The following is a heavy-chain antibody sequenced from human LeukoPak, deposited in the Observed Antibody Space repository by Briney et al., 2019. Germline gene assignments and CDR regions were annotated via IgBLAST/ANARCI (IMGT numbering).Heavy chain of an antibody. V-gene: IGHV4-59*08. Sequence: SETLSLTCSVSVDPVRIYYWSWLRQSPGKGLEWIGYIHNSGRTNYNPSLKSRVTGFVDTSKNQVSLRLSSVTAADTAVYYCARHGTISSESYFDYWGQGALVTVSS. CDR2: IHNSGRT. CDR1: VDPVRIYY. J-gene: IGHJ4*02. CDR3: ARHGTISSESYFDY. D-gene: IGHD1-14*01.